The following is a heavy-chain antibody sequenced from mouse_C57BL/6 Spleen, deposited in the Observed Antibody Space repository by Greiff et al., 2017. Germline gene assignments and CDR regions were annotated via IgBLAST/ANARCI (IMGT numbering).Heavy chain of an antibody. J-gene: IGHJ2*01. CDR3: AAYYSTSDY. V-gene: IGHV1-82*01. CDR2: IYPGDGDT. Sequence: VQLVESGPELVKPGASVKISCKASGYAFSSSWMNWVKQRPGKGLEWIGLIYPGDGDTNYNGKFKGKATLTADKSSSTAYMQLSSLTSEDSAVYFCAAYYSTSDYWGQGTTLTVSS. CDR1: GYAFSSSW. D-gene: IGHD2-5*01.